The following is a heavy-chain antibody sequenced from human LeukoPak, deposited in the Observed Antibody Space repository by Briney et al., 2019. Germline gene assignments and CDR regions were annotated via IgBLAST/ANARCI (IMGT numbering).Heavy chain of an antibody. J-gene: IGHJ4*02. CDR3: ARVPSRYYDSSGYYDEGFDY. CDR1: GYSFTSHY. Sequence: ASVKVSCKASGYSFTSHYMHWVRQAPGQGLEWMGIINPRGTATRYAESFQGRLTLTRDLSTSTDYMELSSLRSDDTAVYFCARVPSRYYDSSGYYDEGFDYWGQGTLVTVSS. CDR2: INPRGTAT. V-gene: IGHV1-46*01. D-gene: IGHD3-22*01.